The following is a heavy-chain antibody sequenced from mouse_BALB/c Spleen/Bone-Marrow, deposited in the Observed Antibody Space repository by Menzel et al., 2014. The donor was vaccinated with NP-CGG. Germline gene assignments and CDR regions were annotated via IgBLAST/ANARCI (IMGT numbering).Heavy chain of an antibody. CDR2: INTYFGDI. Sequence: QVHVKQSGAELVRPGVSVKISCKGSGYTFTDYAMHWVKQSRAESLEWIGVINTYFGDISYNQKFKGKATIAVDKTSXTVYMELARLTAEDSAIYYCARGYSNNYAMDYWGQGTSVTVSS. V-gene: IGHV1S137*01. CDR3: ARGYSNNYAMDY. CDR1: GYTFTDYA. J-gene: IGHJ4*01. D-gene: IGHD2-5*01.